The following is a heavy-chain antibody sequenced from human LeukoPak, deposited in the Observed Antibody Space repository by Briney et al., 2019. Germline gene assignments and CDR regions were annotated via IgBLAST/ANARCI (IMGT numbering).Heavy chain of an antibody. CDR2: ISSSSSTI. D-gene: IGHD1-26*01. Sequence: QPGGSLRLSCAASGFTFSSYSMNWVRQAPGKGLEWVSYISSSSSTIYYADSVKGRFTISRDNAKNSLYLQMNSLRAEDTAVYYCARARWELLTDYWGQGTPVTVSS. CDR3: ARARWELLTDY. CDR1: GFTFSSYS. J-gene: IGHJ4*02. V-gene: IGHV3-48*01.